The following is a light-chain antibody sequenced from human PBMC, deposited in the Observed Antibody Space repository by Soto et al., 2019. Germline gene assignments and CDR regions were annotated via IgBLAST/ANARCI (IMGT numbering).Light chain of an antibody. CDR3: QQYNNWPYT. J-gene: IGKJ2*01. Sequence: EVVLTQSPVTLSVSPAERATLSCRASQSVGSDFAWYQHRRGQTPSLLIYAVSTRATGVPARFSGSGSGTEFTLTISSLQSEDFAIYYCQQYNNWPYTFGQGTKLEIK. CDR1: QSVGSD. V-gene: IGKV3-15*01. CDR2: AVS.